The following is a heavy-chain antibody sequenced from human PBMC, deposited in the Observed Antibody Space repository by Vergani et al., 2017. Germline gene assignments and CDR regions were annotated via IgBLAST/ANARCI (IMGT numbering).Heavy chain of an antibody. D-gene: IGHD2-21*02. Sequence: QVQLVESAGGVVQPGGSLRLSCAASGFTFSNSGMPWIRQAPGKGLEWLTYIGKDGINTRYRDAVKGRFTVSRDNSKDILYLQMESLRSEDTALYYCAKYLRDSTDGLPDSWGPGTLVIVSS. CDR1: GFTFSNSG. J-gene: IGHJ4*02. CDR3: AKYLRDSTDGLPDS. V-gene: IGHV3-30*02. CDR2: IGKDGINT.